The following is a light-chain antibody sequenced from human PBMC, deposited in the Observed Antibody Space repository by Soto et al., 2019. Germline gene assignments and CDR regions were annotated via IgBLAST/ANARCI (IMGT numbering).Light chain of an antibody. CDR2: DAS. CDR3: QQRSNWYT. V-gene: IGKV3-11*01. J-gene: IGKJ2*01. CDR1: QSVSSY. Sequence: EIVLTQSPATLSLSPGERATLSCRASQSVSSYLAWYQKPGQAPRLLIYDASNRATGIPARFSGSGSGTDFTLTISSLEPEDFAVYYCQQRSNWYTFGQGTKLEIK.